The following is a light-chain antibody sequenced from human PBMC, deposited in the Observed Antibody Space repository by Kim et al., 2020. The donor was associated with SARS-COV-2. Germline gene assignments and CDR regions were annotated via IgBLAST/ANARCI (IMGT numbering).Light chain of an antibody. V-gene: IGLV3-19*01. CDR2: GKN. CDR3: KSRDSSGKVV. J-gene: IGLJ2*01. CDR1: SLRRYY. Sequence: SSELTQDPAVSVALGQTVRITCQGDSLRRYYASWYQQKPGQAPVLVIYGKNNRPSGIQDRFSGSTSGNTASLTITGAQAEEEADYYCKSRDSSGKVVFGGGTQLTVL.